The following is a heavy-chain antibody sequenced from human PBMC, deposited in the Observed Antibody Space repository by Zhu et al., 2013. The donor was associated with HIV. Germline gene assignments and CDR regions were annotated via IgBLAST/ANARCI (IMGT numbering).Heavy chain of an antibody. CDR3: ASQLRWERQRAFDI. V-gene: IGHV1-69*06. D-gene: IGHD1-26*01. Sequence: QVQLVQSGAEVKKPGSSVKVSCKASGGTFSNHAISWVRQAPGQGLEWMGGIIPIFGTANYAQKFQGRVTITADKSTSTAYMELSSLRSEDTAVYYCASQLRWERQRAFDIWGQGTMVTVSS. CDR1: GGTFSNHA. J-gene: IGHJ3*02. CDR2: IIPIFGTA.